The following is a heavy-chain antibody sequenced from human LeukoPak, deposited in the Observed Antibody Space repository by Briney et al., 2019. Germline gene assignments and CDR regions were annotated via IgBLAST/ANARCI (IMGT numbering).Heavy chain of an antibody. Sequence: GASVKVSCKASGYTFTSYDISWVRQATGQGLEWMGWMNPNSGNTGYAQKFQGRVTITRNTSISTAYMELSSLRSEDTAVYYCARGRRYCSSTSCYFPYYYYYMDVWGKGTTVTVSS. V-gene: IGHV1-8*03. CDR3: ARGRRYCSSTSCYFPYYYYYMDV. J-gene: IGHJ6*03. CDR1: GYTFTSYD. CDR2: MNPNSGNT. D-gene: IGHD2-2*01.